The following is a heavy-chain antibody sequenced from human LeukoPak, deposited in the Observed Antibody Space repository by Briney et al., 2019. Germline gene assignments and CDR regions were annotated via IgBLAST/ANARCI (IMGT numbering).Heavy chain of an antibody. CDR3: AKGPIRGYFDY. D-gene: IGHD3-10*01. Sequence: GGSLRLSCAASGFTFSSYGMHWVRQAPGKGLEWVAVISYDGSNKYYADFVKGRFTISRDNSKNTLYLQMNSLRAEDTAVYYCAKGPIRGYFDYWGQGTLVTVSS. V-gene: IGHV3-30*18. CDR2: ISYDGSNK. J-gene: IGHJ4*02. CDR1: GFTFSSYG.